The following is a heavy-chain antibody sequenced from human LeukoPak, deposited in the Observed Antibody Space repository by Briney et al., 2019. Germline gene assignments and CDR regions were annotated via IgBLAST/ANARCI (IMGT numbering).Heavy chain of an antibody. Sequence: GGSLRLSCAASGFTVSSNYMSWVRQAPGKGLEWVSVIYSGGSTYYADSVKGRFTISRDNSKNTLYLQMNSLRAADTAVYYCASRYCSSTSCYGVYFDYWGQGTLVTVSS. D-gene: IGHD2-2*01. V-gene: IGHV3-66*01. CDR3: ASRYCSSTSCYGVYFDY. CDR2: IYSGGST. J-gene: IGHJ4*02. CDR1: GFTVSSNY.